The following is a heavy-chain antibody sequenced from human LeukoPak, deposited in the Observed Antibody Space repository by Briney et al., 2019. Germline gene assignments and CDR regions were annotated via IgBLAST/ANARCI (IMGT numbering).Heavy chain of an antibody. CDR1: GYTFTGYY. J-gene: IGHJ6*03. Sequence: ASVKVSFKASGYTFTGYYMHWVRQAPGPGLEWMGWINPNSGGTNYAQKFQGRVTMTRDTSISTAYMELSRLRSDDTAVYYCARTLPTSSYYYYYYMDVWGKGTTVTVSS. CDR2: INPNSGGT. CDR3: ARTLPTSSYYYYYYMDV. V-gene: IGHV1-2*02.